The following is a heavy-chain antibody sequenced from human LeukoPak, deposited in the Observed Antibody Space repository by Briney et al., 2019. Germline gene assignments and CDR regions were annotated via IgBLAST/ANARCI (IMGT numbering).Heavy chain of an antibody. V-gene: IGHV3-9*01. Sequence: GGSLRLSCAASGFTFDDYAMHWVRQAPGKGLEWVSGISWNSGGIGYADSVKGRFTISRDNSKNTLYLQMNSLRAEDTAVYYCARRDSSGYYPYYFDSWGQGTLVTVSS. J-gene: IGHJ4*02. CDR2: ISWNSGGI. D-gene: IGHD3-22*01. CDR3: ARRDSSGYYPYYFDS. CDR1: GFTFDDYA.